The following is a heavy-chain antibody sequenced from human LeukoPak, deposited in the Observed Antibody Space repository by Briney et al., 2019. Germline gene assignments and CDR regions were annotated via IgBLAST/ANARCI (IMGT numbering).Heavy chain of an antibody. Sequence: GGSLRLSCAASGFTSSTYSMNWVRQAPGKGLEWVSSISPDGTYKYYADSVKGRFAISRDNAKNSLYLQMNSLRVEDTAVYYCTRHADVAVVPLATGATNWFDPWGQGTQVTVSS. V-gene: IGHV3-21*01. J-gene: IGHJ5*02. D-gene: IGHD2-2*01. CDR3: TRHADVAVVPLATGATNWFDP. CDR2: ISPDGTYK. CDR1: GFTSSTYS.